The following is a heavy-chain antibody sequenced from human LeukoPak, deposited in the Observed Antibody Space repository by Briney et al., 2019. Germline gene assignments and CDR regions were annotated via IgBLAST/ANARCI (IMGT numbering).Heavy chain of an antibody. CDR2: ISSSSSYI. CDR1: GFTFSSYS. J-gene: IGHJ5*02. Sequence: GGSLRLSCAASGFTFSSYSMNWVRQAPGKGLEWVSSISSSSSYIYYADSVKGRFTISRDNAKNSLYLQMNSLRAEDTAVYYCARDRDDYVWGSYRINWFDPWGQGTLVTVSS. V-gene: IGHV3-21*01. D-gene: IGHD3-16*02. CDR3: ARDRDDYVWGSYRINWFDP.